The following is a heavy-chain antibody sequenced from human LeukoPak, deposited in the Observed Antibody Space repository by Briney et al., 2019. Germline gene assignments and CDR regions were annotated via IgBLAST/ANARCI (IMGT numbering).Heavy chain of an antibody. CDR1: GYTFTSYD. Sequence: ASVKVSCKASGYTFTSYDINCVRQAAGQGLEWMGWMGPRHGYTGYAQNFQGRITMTRDTSISTAYMELSSLTSDDPAVYYCARGWISGAISEHYFENWGQGTLVTVSS. CDR3: ARGWISGAISEHYFEN. D-gene: IGHD4-23*01. J-gene: IGHJ4*02. V-gene: IGHV1-8*01. CDR2: MGPRHGYT.